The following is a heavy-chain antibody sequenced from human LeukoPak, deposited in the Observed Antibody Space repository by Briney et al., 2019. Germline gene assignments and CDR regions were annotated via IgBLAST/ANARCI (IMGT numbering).Heavy chain of an antibody. CDR3: AREYFSANYFFYYMDV. CDR2: IYYSGSA. V-gene: IGHV4-59*01. D-gene: IGHD3-3*01. Sequence: SETLSLTCTVSGGSISSYYWTWIRQPPGKGLEWIGYIYYSGSASYNPSLKSRVTISIDTSKNQFSLKLNSVTAADTAVYYCAREYFSANYFFYYMDVWGTGTTVTVSS. J-gene: IGHJ6*03. CDR1: GGSISSYY.